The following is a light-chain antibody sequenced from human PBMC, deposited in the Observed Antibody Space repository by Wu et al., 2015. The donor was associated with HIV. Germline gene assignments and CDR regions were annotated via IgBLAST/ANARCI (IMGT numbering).Light chain of an antibody. CDR1: QSVDMW. Sequence: DIQMTQSPSTLSASVGDRVTITCRASQSVDMWLAWYQQKPGKAPKILIYKTSGLENGVPSRFSGSGSGTDFSLTITSLQPEDFATYYCQQYDSFPWTFGQGTKVEIK. CDR2: KTS. V-gene: IGKV1-5*03. CDR3: QQYDSFPWT. J-gene: IGKJ1*01.